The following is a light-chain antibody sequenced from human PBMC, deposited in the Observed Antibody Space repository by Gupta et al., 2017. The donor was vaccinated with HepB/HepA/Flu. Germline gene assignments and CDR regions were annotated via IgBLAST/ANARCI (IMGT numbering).Light chain of an antibody. CDR2: DVS. Sequence: QSALTQPASVSGSPGPSITISCTGTSSDVGGYNYVSWYQQHPGKAPQLMIYDVSNRPPGVSNRFSGSKSGNTASLTISGLQAEDEADYYCSSYTSSSPVFGGGTKLTVL. CDR3: SSYTSSSPV. V-gene: IGLV2-14*03. CDR1: SSDVGGYNY. J-gene: IGLJ2*01.